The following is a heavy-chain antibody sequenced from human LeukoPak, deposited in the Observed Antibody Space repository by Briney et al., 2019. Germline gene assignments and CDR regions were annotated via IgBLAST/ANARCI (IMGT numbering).Heavy chain of an antibody. J-gene: IGHJ5*02. CDR1: GFTVSSNY. Sequence: PGGSLRLSXAASGFTVSSNYMSWVRQAPGKGLEWVSVIYSGGSTYYADSVKGRFTISRDNSKNTLYLQMNSLRAEDTAVYYCARDPRGYCSGGSCSWGQGTLVTVSS. CDR3: ARDPRGYCSGGSCS. V-gene: IGHV3-53*01. D-gene: IGHD2-15*01. CDR2: IYSGGST.